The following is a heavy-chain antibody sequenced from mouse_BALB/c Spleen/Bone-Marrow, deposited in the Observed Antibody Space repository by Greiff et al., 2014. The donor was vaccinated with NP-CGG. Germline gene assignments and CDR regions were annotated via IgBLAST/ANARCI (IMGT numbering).Heavy chain of an antibody. J-gene: IGHJ4*01. CDR2: INPSNGRT. CDR3: ARARNYGNYDAMGY. V-gene: IGHV1S81*02. Sequence: QVQLKESGAELVKPGASVKLSCKASGYTFTRYWMHWVKQRPGQGLEWIGEINPSNGRTNYNEKFKNKATLTVDKSSSTAYMQLSSLTSEDSAVYYCARARNYGNYDAMGYWGQGTSVTVSS. CDR1: GYTFTRYW. D-gene: IGHD2-1*01.